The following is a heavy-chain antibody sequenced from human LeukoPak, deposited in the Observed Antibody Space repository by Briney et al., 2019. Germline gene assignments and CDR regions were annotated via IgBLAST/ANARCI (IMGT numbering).Heavy chain of an antibody. Sequence: SETLSPTCTVSGGSISSGSYYWSWIRQPAGRGLEWIGRIYTSGSANYNPSLKSRVTISVDTSKNQFSLKLSSVTAADTAVYYCARDLRVIAIRAGGHAFDIWGQGTMVTVSS. D-gene: IGHD2-21*01. J-gene: IGHJ3*02. V-gene: IGHV4-61*02. CDR2: IYTSGSA. CDR1: GGSISSGSYY. CDR3: ARDLRVIAIRAGGHAFDI.